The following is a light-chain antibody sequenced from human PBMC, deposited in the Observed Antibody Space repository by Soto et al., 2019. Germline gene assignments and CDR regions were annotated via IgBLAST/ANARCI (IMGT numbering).Light chain of an antibody. V-gene: IGLV2-14*01. CDR2: EVT. CDR3: SSYTSSSTLYV. J-gene: IGLJ1*01. CDR1: SSDFGGYKY. Sequence: QSVLTQPASVSGSPGQWITISCTGTSSDFGGYKYVSWYQHHPGKAPKLIIYEVTSRPSGVSNRFSGSKSGNAASLTISGLQAEDEADYYCSSYTSSSTLYVFGTGTKLTVL.